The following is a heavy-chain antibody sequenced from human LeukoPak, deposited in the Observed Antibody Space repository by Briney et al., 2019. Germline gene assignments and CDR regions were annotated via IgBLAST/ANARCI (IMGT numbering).Heavy chain of an antibody. V-gene: IGHV2-70*11. CDR2: IDGDDDK. CDR1: GGSISSGDYY. D-gene: IGHD3-10*01. J-gene: IGHJ3*02. Sequence: TLSLTWTVSGGSISSGDYYWSWIRQPPGKALEWLARIDGDDDKYYSTSLKTRLTISKDTSKNQVVLTMTNMDPVDTATYYCARIMVRGVTHAFDIWGQGTMVTVSS. CDR3: ARIMVRGVTHAFDI.